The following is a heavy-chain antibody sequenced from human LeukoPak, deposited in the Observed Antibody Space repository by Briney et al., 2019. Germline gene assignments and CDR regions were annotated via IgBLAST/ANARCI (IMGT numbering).Heavy chain of an antibody. J-gene: IGHJ4*02. CDR1: GFTFSNYA. D-gene: IGHD3-22*01. Sequence: PGGSLRLSCAASGFTFSNYAMSWVRQAPGKGLEWVSAISGSGDSTYYADSVKGRFTISRDDSKNTLYLQMNSLRAEDTAQYYCAKDDSTGYPTYYFDYWGQGTLVTVSS. V-gene: IGHV3-23*01. CDR2: ISGSGDST. CDR3: AKDDSTGYPTYYFDY.